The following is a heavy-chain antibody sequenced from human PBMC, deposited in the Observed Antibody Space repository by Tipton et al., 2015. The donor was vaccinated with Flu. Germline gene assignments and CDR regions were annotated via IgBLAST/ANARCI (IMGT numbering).Heavy chain of an antibody. CDR1: GGSISSYY. Sequence: GLVKPSETLSLTCTVSGGSISSYYWSWIRQPAGKGLEWIGRIYTSGSTNYNPSLKSRVTMSVDTSKNQFSLKLSSVTAADTAVYSCARDGPYAGGGVFYFDYWGQGTLVTVSS. CDR3: ARDGPYAGGGVFYFDY. CDR2: IYTSGST. V-gene: IGHV4-4*07. D-gene: IGHD2-2*01. J-gene: IGHJ4*02.